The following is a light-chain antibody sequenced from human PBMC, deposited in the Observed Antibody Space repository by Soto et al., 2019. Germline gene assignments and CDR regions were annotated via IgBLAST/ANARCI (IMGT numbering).Light chain of an antibody. J-gene: IGLJ1*01. Sequence: QSVLTQPPSASGTPGQRVTISCSGSTSNIGSNTVNWYQQLPGTAPKLLMYSNHQRPSGVPDRFSGSKSGTSASLAISGLQSGDEADYYCSSYRSSSIYVFGTGTKVTVL. V-gene: IGLV1-44*01. CDR2: SNH. CDR1: TSNIGSNT. CDR3: SSYRSSSIYV.